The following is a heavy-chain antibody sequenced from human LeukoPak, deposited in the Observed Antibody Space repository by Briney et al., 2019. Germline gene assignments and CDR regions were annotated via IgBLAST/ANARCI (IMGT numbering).Heavy chain of an antibody. V-gene: IGHV3-74*01. CDR3: ARDGDTVLTRGYYYYMDV. CDR1: GFTFSSYW. Sequence: GGSLRLSRAASGFTFSSYWMEWVRQAPGKGLVWVSRINSDGSSTDYADSVKGRFTISRDNARNSLYLQMNSLRAEDTALYYCARDGDTVLTRGYYYYMDVWGKGTTVTVSS. CDR2: INSDGSST. D-gene: IGHD4-23*01. J-gene: IGHJ6*03.